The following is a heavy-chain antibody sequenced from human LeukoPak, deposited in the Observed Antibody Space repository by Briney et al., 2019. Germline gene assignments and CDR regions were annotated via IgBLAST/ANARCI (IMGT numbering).Heavy chain of an antibody. CDR3: AYSGSYGHLGY. CDR1: GGSISSNAYY. Sequence: RSPETLSLTCTVSGGSISSNAYYWAWIRQPPGKGLEWIGSIYSSVSTYYNPSLKSRVTISVDTSKNQFSLRLSSVTAADTALYYCAYSGSYGHLGYWGQGIPVTVSS. D-gene: IGHD1-26*01. J-gene: IGHJ4*02. CDR2: IYSSVST. V-gene: IGHV4-39*01.